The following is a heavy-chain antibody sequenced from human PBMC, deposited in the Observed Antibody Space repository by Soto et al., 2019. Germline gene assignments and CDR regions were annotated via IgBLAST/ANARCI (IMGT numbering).Heavy chain of an antibody. V-gene: IGHV3-72*01. Sequence: EVQLVESGGGLVQPGGSLRLSCAASGFTFSDHYMHWVRQAPGKGLEWVGRSRNKANSYTTEYAASVRGRFTISRDDSTNSLYLQMNSLKTEDTAVYYCARDLGSWGQGTLVTVSS. CDR1: GFTFSDHY. J-gene: IGHJ5*02. CDR3: ARDLGS. CDR2: SRNKANSYTT.